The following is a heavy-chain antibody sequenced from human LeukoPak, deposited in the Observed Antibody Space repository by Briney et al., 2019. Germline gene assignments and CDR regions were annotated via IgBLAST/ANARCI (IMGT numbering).Heavy chain of an antibody. CDR2: ISSSGSTI. Sequence: GGSLRLSCAASGFTFSSYEMNWVRQAPGKGLEWVSYISSSGSTIYYADSVKGRFTISRDNAKNSLYLQMNSLRAEDTAVYYCASLSRDGYNQFDYWGQGTLVTVSS. D-gene: IGHD5-24*01. V-gene: IGHV3-48*03. CDR3: ASLSRDGYNQFDY. J-gene: IGHJ4*02. CDR1: GFTFSSYE.